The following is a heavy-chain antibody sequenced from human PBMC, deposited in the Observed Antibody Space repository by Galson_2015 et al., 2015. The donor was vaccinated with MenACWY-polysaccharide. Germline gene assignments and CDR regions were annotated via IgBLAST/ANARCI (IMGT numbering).Heavy chain of an antibody. J-gene: IGHJ4*02. CDR1: RFTFSDYY. CDR2: ISSGGNIR. CDR3: ARARWTDY. Sequence: SLRLSCAASRFTFSDYYMNWIRQAPGKGLEWVSYISSGGNIRYYADSVKGRFTISRDNAKNSLFLQMNSLRAEDTAVYYCARARWTDYWGQGALVTVSS. D-gene: IGHD2-15*01. V-gene: IGHV3-11*01.